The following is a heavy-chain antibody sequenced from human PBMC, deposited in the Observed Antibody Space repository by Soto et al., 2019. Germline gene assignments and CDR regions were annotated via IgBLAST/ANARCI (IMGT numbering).Heavy chain of an antibody. CDR2: VFYTGFT. Sequence: PSETLSLTCAVSGGSIGGSYYYWGWLRQSPGKGPEWIGSVFYTGFTSYNPSLESRVSVSVDTSKNQFSMRGSGVTAADTAVYYCATSQRGYNWNYFDHWGQGALVTVSS. CDR3: ATSQRGYNWNYFDH. CDR1: GGSIGGSYYY. J-gene: IGHJ4*02. D-gene: IGHD1-20*01. V-gene: IGHV4-39*01.